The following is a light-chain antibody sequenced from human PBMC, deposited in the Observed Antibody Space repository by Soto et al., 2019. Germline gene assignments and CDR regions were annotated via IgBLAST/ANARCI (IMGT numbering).Light chain of an antibody. Sequence: EIVMTQSPATLSVSPGERATLSCRASQSVSSNLAWYQQKPGQAPRLLIYGASTRATGIPARFSGSGSGTEFTLTISSLQSEDFATYYCQQYTTYPRTFGQGTKLEI. CDR1: QSVSSN. CDR3: QQYTTYPRT. V-gene: IGKV3-15*01. CDR2: GAS. J-gene: IGKJ2*01.